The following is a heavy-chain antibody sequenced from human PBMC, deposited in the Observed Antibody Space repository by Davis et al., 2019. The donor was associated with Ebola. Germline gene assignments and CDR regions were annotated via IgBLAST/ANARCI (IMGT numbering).Heavy chain of an antibody. CDR1: GGSISSSNW. CDR3: ARVDYYGSGSLDY. CDR2: IYHSGST. D-gene: IGHD3-10*01. V-gene: IGHV4-4*02. Sequence: MPSETLSLTCAVSGGSISSSNWWSWVRQPPGKGLEWIGEIYHSGSTNYNPSLKSRVTISVDTSKNQFSLKLSSVTAADTAVYYCARVDYYGSGSLDYWGQGTLVTVSS. J-gene: IGHJ4*02.